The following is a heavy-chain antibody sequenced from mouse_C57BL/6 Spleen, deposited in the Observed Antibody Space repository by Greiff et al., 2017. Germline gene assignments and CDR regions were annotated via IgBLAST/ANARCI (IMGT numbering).Heavy chain of an antibody. CDR1: GYAFTNYL. CDR3: ARSYDYFDY. CDR2: INPGSGGT. J-gene: IGHJ2*01. V-gene: IGHV1-54*01. D-gene: IGHD2-3*01. Sequence: QVQLQQSGAELVRPGTSVKVSCKASGYAFTNYLIEWVKKRPGQGLEWIGVINPGSGGTNYNEKFKGKATLTADKSSSTAYMQLSSLTSEDSAVYFCARSYDYFDYWGQGTTLTVSS.